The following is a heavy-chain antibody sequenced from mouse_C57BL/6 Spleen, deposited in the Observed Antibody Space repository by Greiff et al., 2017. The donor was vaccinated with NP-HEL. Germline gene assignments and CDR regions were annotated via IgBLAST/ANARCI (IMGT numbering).Heavy chain of an antibody. CDR1: GFTFTDYY. J-gene: IGHJ4*01. CDR2: IRTKANGYTT. V-gene: IGHV7-3*01. CDR3: ERFGSRTGAMDY. Sequence: EVKLVESGGGLVQPGGSLSLSCAASGFTFTDYYMSWVRQPPGLALEWLGFIRTKANGYTTEYSVSVKGRFTISRDNSPSLLYRQMKALGAEDRATDYCERFGSRTGAMDYWGQGTSVTVSS. D-gene: IGHD1-1*01.